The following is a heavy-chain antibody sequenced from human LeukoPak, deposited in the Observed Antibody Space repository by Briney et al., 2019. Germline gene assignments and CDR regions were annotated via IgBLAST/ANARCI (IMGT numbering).Heavy chain of an antibody. CDR2: IYHSGST. Sequence: KSSETLSLTCTVSGGSISSYYWSWIRQPPGKGLESIGYIYHSGSTNYNPSLKSRVTISVDTSKNQFSLKLSSVTAADTAVYYCARGDYSNYYWFDPWGQGTLVTVSS. J-gene: IGHJ5*02. CDR1: GGSISSYY. V-gene: IGHV4-59*01. D-gene: IGHD4-11*01. CDR3: ARGDYSNYYWFDP.